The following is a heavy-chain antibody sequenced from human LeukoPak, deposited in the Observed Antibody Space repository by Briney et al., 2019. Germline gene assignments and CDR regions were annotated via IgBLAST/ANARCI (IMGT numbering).Heavy chain of an antibody. CDR3: ARLGYYYYYMDV. CDR2: VYTSGST. CDR1: GGSISSYY. J-gene: IGHJ6*03. Sequence: PSETLSLTCTVSGGSISSYYWSWIRQPPGKGLEWIGYVYTSGSTDYTPSLKSRVTISVDTSNNQLSLKLSSVTATDTAVYYCARLGYYYYYMDVWGKGTTVTVSS. V-gene: IGHV4-4*09.